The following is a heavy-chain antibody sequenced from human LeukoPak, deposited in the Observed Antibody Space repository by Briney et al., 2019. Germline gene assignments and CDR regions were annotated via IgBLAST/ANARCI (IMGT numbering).Heavy chain of an antibody. V-gene: IGHV1-24*01. CDR2: FDPENGDT. CDR1: GYTLTELS. CDR3: ARERSSGYNDAFDI. J-gene: IGHJ3*02. D-gene: IGHD3-22*01. Sequence: ASVKVSCKVSGYTLTELSIHWVRQAPGKGLEWMGGFDPENGDTIYAQKFQGRVTMTQETSTDTAYMELSSLRSGDTAVYYCARERSSGYNDAFDIWGQGTMVTVSS.